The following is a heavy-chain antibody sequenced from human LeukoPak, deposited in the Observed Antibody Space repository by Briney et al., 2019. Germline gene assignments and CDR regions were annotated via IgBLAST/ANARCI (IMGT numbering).Heavy chain of an antibody. V-gene: IGHV3-66*02. D-gene: IGHD3-3*01. CDR1: GFTVSSNY. CDR2: IYSGGST. CDR3: ARPFLEWLLSDAFDI. J-gene: IGHJ3*02. Sequence: GGSLRLSCAASGFTVSSNYMSWLRQAPGKGLEWVSVIYSGGSTYYSDSGKGRSTISRDNSKNTLYLQMNSLRAEDTAVYYCARPFLEWLLSDAFDIWGQGTMVTVSS.